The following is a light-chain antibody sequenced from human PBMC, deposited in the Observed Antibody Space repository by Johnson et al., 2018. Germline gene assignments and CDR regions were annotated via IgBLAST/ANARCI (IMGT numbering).Light chain of an antibody. V-gene: IGLV1-51*02. CDR3: GTWDSSMIAAYV. CDR1: SSNIGNNY. J-gene: IGLJ1*01. CDR2: ENN. Sequence: QSVLTQPPSVSAAPGQKVTLSCSGSSSNIGNNYVSWYQQLPGTAPKLLIYENNKRPSGIPDRFSGSKSGTSATLGITGLQTGDEADYYYGTWDSSMIAAYVFGTGTKVTVL.